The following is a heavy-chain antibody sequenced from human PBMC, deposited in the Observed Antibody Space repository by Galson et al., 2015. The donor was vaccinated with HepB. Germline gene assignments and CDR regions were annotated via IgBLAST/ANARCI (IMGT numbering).Heavy chain of an antibody. CDR2: INHTGRV. CDR1: GGSFTAYW. V-gene: IGHV4-34*01. CDR3: ARYCSGGSCEYYGMDL. Sequence: TLSLTCAVSGGSFTAYWWTWIRQSPGKGLEWIGEINHTGRVRYNPSLKRRFTISVDTSKNQFSLRVTSMTAADMGVFYCARYCSGGSCEYYGMDLWGQGTTVVVSS. J-gene: IGHJ6*02. D-gene: IGHD2-15*01.